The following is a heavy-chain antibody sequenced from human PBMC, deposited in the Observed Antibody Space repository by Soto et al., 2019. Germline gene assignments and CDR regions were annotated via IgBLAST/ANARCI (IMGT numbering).Heavy chain of an antibody. CDR2: IYYSGST. CDR1: GGSVSSGSYY. V-gene: IGHV4-61*01. D-gene: IGHD6-13*01. CDR3: ARDIAAAGTIYGYGMDV. J-gene: IGHJ6*02. Sequence: ETLSLTCTVSGGSVSSGSYYWSWIRQPPGKGLEWIGYIYYSGSTNYNPSLKSRVTISVDTSKNQFSLKLSSVTAADTAVYYCARDIAAAGTIYGYGMDVWGQGTTVTVSS.